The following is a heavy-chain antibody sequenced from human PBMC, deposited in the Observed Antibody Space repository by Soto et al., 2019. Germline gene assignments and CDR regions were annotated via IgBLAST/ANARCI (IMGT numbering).Heavy chain of an antibody. Sequence: QVQLQESGPGLVKPSETLSLTCTVSGGSISSYYWSWIRQPAGKGLEWIGRIYTSGSTNYNPSLKSRVTMSVDTSKNQCSLKLSSVTAADTAVYYCARDLTYEDSSWGYFDYWGQGTLVTVSS. CDR3: ARDLTYEDSSWGYFDY. D-gene: IGHD3-22*01. CDR2: IYTSGST. J-gene: IGHJ4*02. CDR1: GGSISSYY. V-gene: IGHV4-4*07.